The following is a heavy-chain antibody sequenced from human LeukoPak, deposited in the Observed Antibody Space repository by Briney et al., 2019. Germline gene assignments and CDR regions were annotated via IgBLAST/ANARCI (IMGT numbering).Heavy chain of an antibody. J-gene: IGHJ4*02. Sequence: PGGSLRLSCAASGFTFSSYGMHWVRQAPGKGLEWVAVISYDGSNKYYADSVKGRFTISRDNSKNTLYLQMNSLRAEDTAVYYCAKDVDYYGSGSGLGYWGQGTLVTVSS. CDR2: ISYDGSNK. CDR3: AKDVDYYGSGSGLGY. CDR1: GFTFSSYG. D-gene: IGHD3-10*01. V-gene: IGHV3-30*18.